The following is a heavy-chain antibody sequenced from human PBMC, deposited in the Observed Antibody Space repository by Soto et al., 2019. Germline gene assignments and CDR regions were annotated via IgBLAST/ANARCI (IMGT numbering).Heavy chain of an antibody. D-gene: IGHD5-18*01. CDR3: AHVDTAMVPFGY. CDR2: IYWDDDK. Sequence: QITLKESGPTLVKPTQTLTLTSTFSGFSLSTSGVGVGWIRQPPGKALEWLALIYWDDDKRYSPSLKSRLTITKDTSKNQVVLTMTNMDPVDTATYYCAHVDTAMVPFGYWGQGTLVTVSS. V-gene: IGHV2-5*02. J-gene: IGHJ4*02. CDR1: GFSLSTSGVG.